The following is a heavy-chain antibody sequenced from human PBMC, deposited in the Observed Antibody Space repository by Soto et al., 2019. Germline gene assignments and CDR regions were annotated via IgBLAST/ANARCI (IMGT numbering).Heavy chain of an antibody. V-gene: IGHV1-3*01. Sequence: ASVKVSCKASGHTFTSYAMHWVRQAPGQRLEWMGWINAGNGNTKYSQKFQGRVTITRDTSASTAYMELSSLRSEDTAVYYCARVNRYYYDSIVPDSFDAFDIWGQGTMVTVSS. D-gene: IGHD3-22*01. CDR2: INAGNGNT. CDR1: GHTFTSYA. J-gene: IGHJ3*02. CDR3: ARVNRYYYDSIVPDSFDAFDI.